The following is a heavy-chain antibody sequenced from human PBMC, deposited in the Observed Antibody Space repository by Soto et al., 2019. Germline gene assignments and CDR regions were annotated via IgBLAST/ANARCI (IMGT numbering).Heavy chain of an antibody. D-gene: IGHD2-8*01. CDR3: ARDGWGNGVRGDYYYYGMDV. J-gene: IGHJ6*02. Sequence: ASVKVSCKASGGTFSSYAISWVRQAPGQGLEWMGGIIPIFGTANYAQKFQGRVTITADESTSTAYMELSSLRSEDTAVYYCARDGWGNGVRGDYYYYGMDVWGQGTTVTVSS. V-gene: IGHV1-69*13. CDR2: IIPIFGTA. CDR1: GGTFSSYA.